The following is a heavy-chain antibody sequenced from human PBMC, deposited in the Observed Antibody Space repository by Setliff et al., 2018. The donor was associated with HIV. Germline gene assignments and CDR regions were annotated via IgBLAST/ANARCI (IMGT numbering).Heavy chain of an antibody. CDR1: GGSISSYY. J-gene: IGHJ2*01. Sequence: SESLSLACPVYGGSISSYYWSWIRQPPGQGLGWIGFTYTSGSNNYNTSLKSRVTRSVDTSKKQVTLKLGAVTAADTAVYYCARRTAVAGRRYFDLWGRGTLVTVSS. CDR2: TYTSGSN. V-gene: IGHV4-4*08. D-gene: IGHD6-19*01. CDR3: ARRTAVAGRRYFDL.